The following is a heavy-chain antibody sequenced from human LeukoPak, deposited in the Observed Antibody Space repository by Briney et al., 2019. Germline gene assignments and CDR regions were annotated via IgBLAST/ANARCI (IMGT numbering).Heavy chain of an antibody. Sequence: GGSLRLSCAASGFTVSSNYMSWVRQAPGKGLEWVSVIYSGGSTYYADSVKGRFTISRDNAKNSLYLQMNSLRAEDTAVYYCARGDMIVVVITTNAFDYWGQGTLVTVSS. CDR3: ARGDMIVVVITTNAFDY. J-gene: IGHJ4*02. D-gene: IGHD3-22*01. V-gene: IGHV3-53*01. CDR2: IYSGGST. CDR1: GFTVSSNY.